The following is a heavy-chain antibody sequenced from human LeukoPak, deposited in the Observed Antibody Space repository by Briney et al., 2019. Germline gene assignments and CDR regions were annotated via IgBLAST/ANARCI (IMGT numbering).Heavy chain of an antibody. CDR2: ISSSSSYT. CDR1: GFTFSDYY. Sequence: GGSLRLSCAASGFTFSDYYMSWIRQAPGKGLEWVSYISSSSSYTNYADSVKGRFTISRDNAKNPLYLQMNSLRAEDTAVYYCAREKLGTGAHYYYGMDVWGKGTTVTVSS. D-gene: IGHD1-26*01. CDR3: AREKLGTGAHYYYGMDV. J-gene: IGHJ6*04. V-gene: IGHV3-11*06.